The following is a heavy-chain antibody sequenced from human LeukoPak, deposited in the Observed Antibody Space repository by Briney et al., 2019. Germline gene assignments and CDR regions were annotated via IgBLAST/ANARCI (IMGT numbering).Heavy chain of an antibody. CDR2: IKQDGSEK. CDR1: GFTTSSYW. V-gene: IGHV3-7*03. CDR3: ARSQVVVASYYFDY. J-gene: IGHJ4*02. D-gene: IGHD2-15*01. Sequence: GGSLRLSCAASGFTTSSYWMSWVRQAPGKGLEWVANIKQDGSEKYYVDSVKGRFTISRDNAKNSLYLQMNSLRAEDTAVYYCARSQVVVASYYFDYWGQGTLVTVSS.